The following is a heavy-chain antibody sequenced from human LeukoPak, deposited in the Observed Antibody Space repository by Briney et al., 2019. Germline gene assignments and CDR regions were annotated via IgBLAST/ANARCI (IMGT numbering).Heavy chain of an antibody. Sequence: PGRSLRLSCAASGFTFSRHAKHWVRQAPGQGLEWVAVITDDGTNKYHADSVKGRFPISRDSSKNTVYLQMNSLRTEDTAVYYCARDLRGWFSIDYWGQGTLVTVSS. CDR3: ARDLRGWFSIDY. V-gene: IGHV3-30-3*01. D-gene: IGHD6-19*01. CDR1: GFTFSRHA. CDR2: ITDDGTNK. J-gene: IGHJ4*02.